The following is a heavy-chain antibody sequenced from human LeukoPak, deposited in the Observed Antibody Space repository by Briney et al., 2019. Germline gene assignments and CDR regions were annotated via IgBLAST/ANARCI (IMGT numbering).Heavy chain of an antibody. CDR2: FDPEDGET. CDR1: GYTLTELS. CDR3: ASIGVRRDY. V-gene: IGHV1-24*01. Sequence: ASVKVSCKVSGYTLTELSTHWVRQAPGKGLEWMGGFDPEDGETIYAQKFQGRVTITRDTSASTAYMELSSLRSEDTAVYYCASIGVRRDYWGQGTLVTVSS. J-gene: IGHJ4*02. D-gene: IGHD6-6*01.